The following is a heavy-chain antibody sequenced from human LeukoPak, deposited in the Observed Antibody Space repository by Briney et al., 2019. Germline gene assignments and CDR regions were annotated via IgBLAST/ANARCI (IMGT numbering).Heavy chain of an antibody. CDR2: IYSGGGP. CDR1: AFTVSSNY. Sequence: GGSLRLSCAAAAFTVSSNYISWVRQAPGEGLEWVSAIYSGGGPYYADSVNGRFTISRDNSKNTLYLQMNSMRAEDTAVYYCARSLVPAANDPGGTYYYYYHGMDVWGQGPTVTVSS. J-gene: IGHJ6*02. CDR3: ARSLVPAANDPGGTYYYYYHGMDV. D-gene: IGHD2-2*01. V-gene: IGHV3-66*01.